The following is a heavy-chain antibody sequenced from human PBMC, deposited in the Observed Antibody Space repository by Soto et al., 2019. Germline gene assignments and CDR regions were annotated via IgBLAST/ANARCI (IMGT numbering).Heavy chain of an antibody. CDR1: GGSISSYY. D-gene: IGHD1-26*01. J-gene: IGHJ4*02. V-gene: IGHV4-59*08. CDR2: IYYSGST. Sequence: PSETLSLTCTVSGGSISSYYWSWIRQPPGKGLEWIGYIYYSGSTYYNPSLKSRVTISVDTSKNQFSLKLSSVTAADTAVYYCARPSGSYLFYFDYWGQGTLVTVSS. CDR3: ARPSGSYLFYFDY.